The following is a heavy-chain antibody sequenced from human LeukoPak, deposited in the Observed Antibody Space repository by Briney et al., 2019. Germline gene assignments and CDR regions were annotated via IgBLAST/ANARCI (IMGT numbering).Heavy chain of an antibody. CDR3: AKPHISLSHFYDS. CDR1: GYSISSFDY. CDR2: IYHSGTT. V-gene: IGHV4-38-2*01. Sequence: SDTLSLTCAVSGYSISSFDYRGWIRQPPREVLEWIGSIYHSGTTNYNQAFTGRVTISIDSSKNNFSLTLSSVTSADPAVYYCAKPHISLSHFYDSWGQGALVTVSS. J-gene: IGHJ4*02. D-gene: IGHD6-6*01.